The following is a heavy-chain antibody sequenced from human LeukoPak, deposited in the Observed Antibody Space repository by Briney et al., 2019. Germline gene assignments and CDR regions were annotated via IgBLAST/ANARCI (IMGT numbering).Heavy chain of an antibody. CDR1: GCSISSSNW. CDR2: IYHSGST. Sequence: SETLSLTCAVSGCSISSSNWWSWVRQPPGEGLEWIGEIYHSGSTNYNPSLKSRVTISVGKSKNQFSLKLSSVTAADTAVYYCAREWYYCSSTSCYFYYGMDVWGKGTTVTVSS. J-gene: IGHJ6*04. CDR3: AREWYYCSSTSCYFYYGMDV. D-gene: IGHD2-2*01. V-gene: IGHV4-4*02.